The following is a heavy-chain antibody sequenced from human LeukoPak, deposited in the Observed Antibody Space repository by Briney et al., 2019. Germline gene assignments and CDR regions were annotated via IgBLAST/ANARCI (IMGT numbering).Heavy chain of an antibody. CDR2: ISSSSTYI. D-gene: IGHD4-17*01. J-gene: IGHJ3*02. CDR3: ARASIYGDELGAFDI. CDR1: GFTFSDYS. Sequence: PGGSLRLSCAASGFTFSDYSMTWVRQAPGKGLEWVSSISSSSTYIYYADSVKGRFTISRDNARTSMYLQMNSLRAEDTAVYYCARASIYGDELGAFDIWGQGTMVTVSS. V-gene: IGHV3-21*01.